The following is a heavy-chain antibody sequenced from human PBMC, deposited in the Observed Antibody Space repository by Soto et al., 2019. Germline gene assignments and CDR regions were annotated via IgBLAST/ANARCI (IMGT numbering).Heavy chain of an antibody. CDR1: GFTFITYD. D-gene: IGHD6-25*01. J-gene: IGHJ4*02. CDR3: ARRKERSGPYYLDL. Sequence: ASVKVSCKASGFTFITYDFSWVRQAAGQGLEWMGWMNPNNGNAGFAQKFRGRINMTRNTSISTASLELSSLRSDDSAVYFCARRKERSGPYYLDLWGQGTQVTVSS. V-gene: IGHV1-8*01. CDR2: MNPNNGNA.